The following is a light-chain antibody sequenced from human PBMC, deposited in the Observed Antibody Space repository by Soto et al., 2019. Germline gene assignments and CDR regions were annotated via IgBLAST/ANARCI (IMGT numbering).Light chain of an antibody. CDR3: QQSYSTPET. CDR2: AAS. V-gene: IGKV1-39*01. Sequence: DIQMTQSPSSLSASVGDRVTITCRASQSISSFLNWYQQKPGKAPRLLIYAASSLQSGVPSRFSDSGSGTDFTLTISRLQPEDFATYYCQQSYSTPETFGQGTKVEIK. CDR1: QSISSF. J-gene: IGKJ1*01.